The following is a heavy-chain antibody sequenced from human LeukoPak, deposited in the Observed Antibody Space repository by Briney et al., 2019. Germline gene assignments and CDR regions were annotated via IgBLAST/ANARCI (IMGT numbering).Heavy chain of an antibody. CDR1: GSTLTELS. Sequence: ASVKVSCKVSGSTLTELSMHWVRQAPGEGLEWMGGFDPEDGKAFYAQKFQGRVTMTEDTSTDTVYMELSSLRSEDTAVYYCARGGIAGGFDYWGQGTLVTVSS. V-gene: IGHV1-24*01. D-gene: IGHD6-13*01. CDR2: FDPEDGKA. J-gene: IGHJ4*02. CDR3: ARGGIAGGFDY.